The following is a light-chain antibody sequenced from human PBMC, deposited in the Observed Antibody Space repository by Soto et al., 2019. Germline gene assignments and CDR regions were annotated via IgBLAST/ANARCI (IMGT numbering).Light chain of an antibody. CDR1: SSNIGAGCD. CDR3: QSYDSSLSAVV. V-gene: IGLV1-40*01. Sequence: QSVLTQPPSVSGAPGQRVTISCTGSSSNIGAGCDVHWYQHLPGTAPKLLIYGNTNRPSGVPDRFSGSKSGTSASLAITGLQAEDEADYCCQSYDSSLSAVVFGGGTKLTVL. CDR2: GNT. J-gene: IGLJ2*01.